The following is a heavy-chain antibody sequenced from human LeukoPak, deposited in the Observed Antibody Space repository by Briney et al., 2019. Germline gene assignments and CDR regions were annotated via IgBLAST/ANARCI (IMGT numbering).Heavy chain of an antibody. CDR1: GGTFSSYA. CDR3: ARDLGYCSSTSCYGAFDI. J-gene: IGHJ3*02. D-gene: IGHD2-2*01. CDR2: IIPIFGTA. Sequence: GASVKVSCKASGGTFSSYAISWVRQAPGQGLEWMGGIIPIFGTANYAQKFQGRVTITADESTSTAYMELSSLRSEDTAVYYRARDLGYCSSTSCYGAFDIWGQGTMVTVSS. V-gene: IGHV1-69*13.